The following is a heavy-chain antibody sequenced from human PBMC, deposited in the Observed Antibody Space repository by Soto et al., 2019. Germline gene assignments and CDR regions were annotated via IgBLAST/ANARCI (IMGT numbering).Heavy chain of an antibody. Sequence: QVQLVQSGAEVKKPGSSVKVSCKASGGTFSSYAISWVRQAPGQGLEWMGGIIPIFGTATYAQKFQGRVTITADESTSTAYMELSSLRSEDTAVYYCAGTIFGVVIEGAYYWGQGTLVTVSS. CDR3: AGTIFGVVIEGAYY. V-gene: IGHV1-69*01. CDR2: IIPIFGTA. J-gene: IGHJ4*02. D-gene: IGHD3-3*01. CDR1: GGTFSSYA.